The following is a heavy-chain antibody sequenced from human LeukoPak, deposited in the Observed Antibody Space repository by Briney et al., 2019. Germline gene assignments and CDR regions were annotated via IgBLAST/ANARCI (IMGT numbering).Heavy chain of an antibody. CDR2: MYNSGST. V-gene: IGHV4-59*08. J-gene: IGHJ3*02. D-gene: IGHD2-2*03. CDR3: ARRWMSDAFDI. Sequence: SETLSLTCTVSGGSISGYYWSWIRQPPGKGLEWIGYMYNSGSTNYNPSLRSRVTISVDTSKNRLSLKLSSVTAADTAVYYCARRWMSDAFDIWGQGTMVTVSS. CDR1: GGSISGYY.